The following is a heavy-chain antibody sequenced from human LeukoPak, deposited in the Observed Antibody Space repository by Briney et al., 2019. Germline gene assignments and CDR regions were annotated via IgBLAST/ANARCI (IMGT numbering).Heavy chain of an antibody. CDR1: GFTFSNAY. J-gene: IGHJ4*02. V-gene: IGHV3-11*04. Sequence: GGSLRLSCAASGFTFSNAYMAWFRQAPGKGLEWVSYIGSFGSTVYYADSMKGRFTISRDNAKNSLYLQMNSLRVEDTAVYYCARVQVREYSAYAAYYFDYWGQGTLVTVSS. CDR2: IGSFGSTV. D-gene: IGHD5-12*01. CDR3: ARVQVREYSAYAAYYFDY.